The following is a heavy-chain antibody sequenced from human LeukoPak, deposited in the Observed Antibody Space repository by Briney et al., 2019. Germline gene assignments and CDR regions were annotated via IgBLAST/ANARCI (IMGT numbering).Heavy chain of an antibody. CDR1: GGSFSGYC. J-gene: IGHJ4*02. D-gene: IGHD6-19*01. V-gene: IGHV4-34*01. Sequence: PSETLSLTCAVYGGSFSGYCWSWIRQPPGKGLEWIGEINHSGSTNYNPSLKSRVTISVDTSKNQFSLKLSPVTAADTAVYYCARGGPYSSGWYYFDYWGQGTLVTVSS. CDR2: INHSGST. CDR3: ARGGPYSSGWYYFDY.